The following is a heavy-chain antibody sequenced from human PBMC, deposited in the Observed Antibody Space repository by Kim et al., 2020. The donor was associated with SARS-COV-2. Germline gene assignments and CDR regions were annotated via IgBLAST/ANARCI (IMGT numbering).Heavy chain of an antibody. CDR2: IRSKAKNYAT. CDR1: GFTFSGAV. Sequence: GGSLRLSCAASGFTFSGAVMYWVRQASGKGLEWVGRIRSKAKNYATTYGESVKGRFTISRDDSKNTAYLQMNSLKTEDTAVYYCTLYSGNYYYMDVWGKG. V-gene: IGHV3-73*01. J-gene: IGHJ6*03. D-gene: IGHD1-26*01. CDR3: TLYSGNYYYMDV.